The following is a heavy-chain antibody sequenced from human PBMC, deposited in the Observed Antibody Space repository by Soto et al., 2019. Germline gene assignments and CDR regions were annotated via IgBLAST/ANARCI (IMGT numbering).Heavy chain of an antibody. D-gene: IGHD3-10*01. J-gene: IGHJ6*01. CDR1: GYTFTRYG. CDR3: ARVGTVWMGAYNNGTHV. CDR2: ISAYNGKT. V-gene: IGHV1-18*01. Sequence: QVQLVQSGAEVEKPGASVKVSCKASGYTFTRYGINWVRQAPGKGLEWRGWISAYNGKTNYAQKIQGRAPMTTDTPTPTAYMDLRSPRSDATAVHCSARVGTVWMGAYNNGTHVGGPGTTVTAAS.